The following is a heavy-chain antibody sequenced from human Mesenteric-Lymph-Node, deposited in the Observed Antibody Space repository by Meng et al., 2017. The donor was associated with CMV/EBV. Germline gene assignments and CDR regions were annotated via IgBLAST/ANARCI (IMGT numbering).Heavy chain of an antibody. CDR1: GFTFSTYA. Sequence: GESLKISCAASGFTFSTYAMSWVRQAPGKGLEWVSAISGSGGSTYYADSVKGRFTISRDNSKNTLYLQMNSLRAEDTAVYYCARDYYGYSNYWGQGTLVTVSS. CDR3: ARDYYGYSNY. V-gene: IGHV3-23*01. J-gene: IGHJ4*02. CDR2: ISGSGGST. D-gene: IGHD3-22*01.